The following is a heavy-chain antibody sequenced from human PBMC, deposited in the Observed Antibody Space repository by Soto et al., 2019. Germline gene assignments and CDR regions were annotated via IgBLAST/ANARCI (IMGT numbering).Heavy chain of an antibody. J-gene: IGHJ4*02. Sequence: SVKVCFKTSGYTFSNDFITWVRQAPGQPLEWLGWISLYSDGTNYAQKLQGRVTMTTDTSTSTAYMELRSLRSDDTAVYYCARLYSGRSRPDYWGQGTLVTVSS. D-gene: IGHD5-12*01. V-gene: IGHV1-18*01. CDR2: ISLYSDGT. CDR1: GYTFSNDF. CDR3: ARLYSGRSRPDY.